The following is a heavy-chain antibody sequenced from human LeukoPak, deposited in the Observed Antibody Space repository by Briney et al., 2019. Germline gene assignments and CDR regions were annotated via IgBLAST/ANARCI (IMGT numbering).Heavy chain of an antibody. CDR1: GFTFSSSA. CDR3: AKGRPYSGGYHLDY. Sequence: LRLSCAASGFTFSSSAMSWVRQAPGKGLEWIGSIYYSGSTYYNPSLKSRVTISVDTSKNQFSLKLSSVTAADTAVYYCAKGRPYSGGYHLDYWGQGTLVTVSA. D-gene: IGHD1-26*01. J-gene: IGHJ4*02. CDR2: IYYSGST. V-gene: IGHV4-30-2*03.